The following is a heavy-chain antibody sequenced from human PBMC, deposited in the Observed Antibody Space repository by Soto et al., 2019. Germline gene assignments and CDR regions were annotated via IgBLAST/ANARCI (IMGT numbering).Heavy chain of an antibody. CDR2: MNPNSGNT. CDR3: ARRESNVLLWFGELKAFDI. Sequence: ASVKVSCKASGYTFTSYDINWVRQATGQGLEWMGWMNPNSGNTGYAQKFQGRVTMTRNTSISTAYMELSSLRSEDTAVYYCARRESNVLLWFGELKAFDIWGQGTMVTVSS. CDR1: GYTFTSYD. D-gene: IGHD3-10*01. J-gene: IGHJ3*02. V-gene: IGHV1-8*01.